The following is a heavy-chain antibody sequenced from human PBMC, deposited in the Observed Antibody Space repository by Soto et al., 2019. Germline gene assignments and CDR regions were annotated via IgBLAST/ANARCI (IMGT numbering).Heavy chain of an antibody. CDR2: IYYSGST. J-gene: IGHJ5*02. D-gene: IGHD6-19*01. CDR3: ARTRAVWFDP. V-gene: IGHV4-39*01. CDR1: GGSISSYY. Sequence: ETLSLTCTVSGGSISSYYWGWIRQPPGKGLEWIGSIYYSGSTYYNPSLKSRVTISVDTSKNQFSLKLSSVTAADTAVYYCARTRAVWFDPWGQGTLVTVSS.